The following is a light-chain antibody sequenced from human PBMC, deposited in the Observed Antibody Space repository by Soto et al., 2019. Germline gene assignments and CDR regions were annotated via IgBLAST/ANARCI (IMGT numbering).Light chain of an antibody. CDR3: QQYGSSSWT. Sequence: FVLTQSPGTLSLSPWERATLSCRASQTVRNNYLAWYQQKPGQAPRLLIYGASSRATGIPDRFSGSGSGTDFTLTISRLEPEDFAVYYCQQYGSSSWTFGQGTKVDIK. CDR2: GAS. CDR1: QTVRNNY. V-gene: IGKV3-20*01. J-gene: IGKJ1*01.